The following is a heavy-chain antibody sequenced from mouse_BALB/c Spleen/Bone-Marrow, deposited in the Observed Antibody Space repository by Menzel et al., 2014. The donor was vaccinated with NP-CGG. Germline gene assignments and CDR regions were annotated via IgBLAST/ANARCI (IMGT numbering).Heavy chain of an antibody. D-gene: IGHD2-3*01. CDR2: IRNKANGYTT. CDR1: GFTFTDYY. V-gene: IGHV7-3*02. Sequence: EVKLMGSGGGLVQPGSSLRLSCATSGFTFTDYYMNWVRQPPGKALEWLGFIRNKANGYTTEFSASVKGRFTISRDNSQSILYPQMNTLRAEDSATYYCARYDGYSDNAMDYWGQGTSVTVSS. CDR3: ARYDGYSDNAMDY. J-gene: IGHJ4*01.